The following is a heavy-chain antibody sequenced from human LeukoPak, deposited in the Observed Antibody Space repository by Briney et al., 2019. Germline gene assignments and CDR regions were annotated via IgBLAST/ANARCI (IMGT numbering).Heavy chain of an antibody. CDR2: ISSSSSYI. D-gene: IGHD1-26*01. Sequence: GGSLRLSCATSGFTFSSYSMNWVRQAPGKGLEWVSSISSSSSYIYYADSVKGRFTISRDNAKNSLYLQMNSLRAEDTAVYYCARASGSYFDYWGQGTLVTVSS. CDR1: GFTFSSYS. J-gene: IGHJ4*02. V-gene: IGHV3-21*01. CDR3: ARASGSYFDY.